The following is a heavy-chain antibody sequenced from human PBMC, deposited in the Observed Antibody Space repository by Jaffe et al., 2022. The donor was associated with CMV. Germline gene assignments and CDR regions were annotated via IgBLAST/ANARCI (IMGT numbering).Heavy chain of an antibody. Sequence: QVQLVQSGAEVKKPGASVKVSCKVSGYTLTELSMHWVRQAPGKGLEWMGGFDPEDGETIYAQKFQGRVTMTEDTSTDTAYMELSSLRSEDTAVYYCATDKLGAYYYGSGSYYKGAILDWGQGTLVTVSS. J-gene: IGHJ4*02. CDR1: GYTLTELS. CDR2: FDPEDGET. CDR3: ATDKLGAYYYGSGSYYKGAILD. V-gene: IGHV1-24*01. D-gene: IGHD3-10*01.